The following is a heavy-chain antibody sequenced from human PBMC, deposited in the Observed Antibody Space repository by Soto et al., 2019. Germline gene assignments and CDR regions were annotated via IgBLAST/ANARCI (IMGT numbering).Heavy chain of an antibody. CDR1: GDSVSSNSAA. J-gene: IGHJ6*02. CDR2: TYYRSNWYK. Sequence: SQTLSLTCAISGDSVSSNSAAWNWIRQSPSRGLEWLGRTYYRSNWYKDYAVSVKSRITINPDTSKNQFSLQLNSVTPEDTAVYYCERDGIAVAGSYYYYGMDVWGQGTTVTVSS. CDR3: ERDGIAVAGSYYYYGMDV. D-gene: IGHD6-19*01. V-gene: IGHV6-1*01.